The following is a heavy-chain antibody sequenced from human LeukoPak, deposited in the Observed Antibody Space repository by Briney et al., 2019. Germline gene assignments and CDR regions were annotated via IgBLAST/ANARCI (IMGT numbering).Heavy chain of an antibody. D-gene: IGHD6-13*01. J-gene: IGHJ4*02. V-gene: IGHV3-21*01. CDR2: ISNSSSYI. CDR1: GVTFSSYS. Sequence: GGALRLSCAASGVTFSSYSRNWVRQAPGKGLEWVASISNSSSYIYYADSVNGRFTISKDNAKNSLHLQMHMLRAEDTADYYCARVGYSSSWYSFDYWGQGTIVTVSS. CDR3: ARVGYSSSWYSFDY.